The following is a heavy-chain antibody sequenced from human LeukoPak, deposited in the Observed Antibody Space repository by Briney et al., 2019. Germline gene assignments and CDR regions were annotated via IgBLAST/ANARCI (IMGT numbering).Heavy chain of an antibody. J-gene: IGHJ4*02. Sequence: GGSLRLSCAASGFTVSSNYMSWVRQAPGKGLEWVSVIYSGGSTYYADSVKGRFTISRDNSKNTLYLQMNSLRAEDTAVYYCARQEYCSSTSCYHFDYWGQGTLVTVSS. CDR3: ARQEYCSSTSCYHFDY. CDR2: IYSGGST. D-gene: IGHD2-2*01. V-gene: IGHV3-53*01. CDR1: GFTVSSNY.